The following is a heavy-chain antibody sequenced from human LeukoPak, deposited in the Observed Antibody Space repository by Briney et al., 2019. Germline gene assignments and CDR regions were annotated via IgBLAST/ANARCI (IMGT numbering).Heavy chain of an antibody. V-gene: IGHV4-39*01. CDR3: ARSGSGWAFDY. Sequence: PSETLSLTCTVSGGSISSSSYYWGWIRQPPGKGLKWIGSIYYSGSTYYNPSLKSRVTISVDTSKNQFSLKLSSVTAADAAVYYCARSGSGWAFDYWGQGTLVTVSS. J-gene: IGHJ4*02. D-gene: IGHD6-19*01. CDR1: GGSISSSSYY. CDR2: IYYSGST.